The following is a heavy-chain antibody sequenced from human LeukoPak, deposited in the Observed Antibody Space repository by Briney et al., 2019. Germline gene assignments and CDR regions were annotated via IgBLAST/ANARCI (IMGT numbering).Heavy chain of an antibody. CDR3: ARDFDSSSWYGSNWFDP. CDR1: GYTFTSYG. CDR2: ISAYNGNT. J-gene: IGHJ5*02. V-gene: IGHV1-18*01. D-gene: IGHD6-13*01. Sequence: GASVKVSCKASGYTFTSYGISWVRQAPGQGLEWMGWISAYNGNTNYAQKLQGRVTMTTDTSTSTAYMELRGLRSDDTAVYYCARDFDSSSWYGSNWFDPWGQGTLVTVSS.